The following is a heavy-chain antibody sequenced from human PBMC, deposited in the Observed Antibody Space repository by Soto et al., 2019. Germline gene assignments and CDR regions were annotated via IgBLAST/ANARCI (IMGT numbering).Heavy chain of an antibody. Sequence: EVQLVESGGGLVQPGGSLRLSCAASGFTFSNYWMSWVRQAPGKGLEWLANIKEDGRETNYVDSVKGRFTISRDNAKNSLYLQINSLRAEDTAVFYCARERPSGLVDLDCWGQGTLVTVSS. J-gene: IGHJ4*02. D-gene: IGHD3-9*01. CDR3: ARERPSGLVDLDC. CDR1: GFTFSNYW. V-gene: IGHV3-7*01. CDR2: IKEDGRET.